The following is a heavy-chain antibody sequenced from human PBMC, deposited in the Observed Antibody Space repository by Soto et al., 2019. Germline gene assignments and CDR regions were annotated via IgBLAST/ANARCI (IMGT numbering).Heavy chain of an antibody. Sequence: QVQLVQSGAEVKKPGASVKVSCKASGYTFTSYGISWVRQAPGQGLEWMGWISAYNGNTNYAQKLQGRVTMTTFSSRRRCCRGLRSLRCDDTAVSYCARGGGFYDYMWGIYPANAFDIWGQGTMVTVSS. CDR1: GYTFTSYG. CDR2: ISAYNGNT. CDR3: ARGGGFYDYMWGIYPANAFDI. V-gene: IGHV1-18*01. D-gene: IGHD3-16*02. J-gene: IGHJ3*02.